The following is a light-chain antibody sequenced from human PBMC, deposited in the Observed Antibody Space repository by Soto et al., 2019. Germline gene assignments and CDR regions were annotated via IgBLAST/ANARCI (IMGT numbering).Light chain of an antibody. J-gene: IGKJ1*01. CDR3: QQYNSYWWT. CDR1: QSISSW. Sequence: DIQMTQSPSTLSASVGDRVTITCRASQSISSWLAWYQQKPGKAPKPLIYKASSLESGVPSTFSSSGFGTEFTLPISSVQPDDFGSYYCQQYNSYWWTFGQGTKVEIK. CDR2: KAS. V-gene: IGKV1-5*03.